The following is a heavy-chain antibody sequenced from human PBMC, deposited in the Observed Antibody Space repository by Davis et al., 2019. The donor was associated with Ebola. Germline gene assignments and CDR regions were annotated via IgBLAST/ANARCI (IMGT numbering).Heavy chain of an antibody. J-gene: IGHJ4*02. CDR2: IIPLFGTT. D-gene: IGHD6-19*01. CDR3: ALRVAGDY. V-gene: IGHV1-69*13. Sequence: SVKVSCKASGGTFRTYAISWVRQAPGQGLEWMGGIIPLFGTTNYAQNFKGRVTITADESTTTAYMELSSLRSEDTAMYYCALRVAGDYWGQGTLVTVSS. CDR1: GGTFRTYA.